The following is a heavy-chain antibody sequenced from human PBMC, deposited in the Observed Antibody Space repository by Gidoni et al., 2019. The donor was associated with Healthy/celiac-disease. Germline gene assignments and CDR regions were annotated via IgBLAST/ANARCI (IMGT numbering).Heavy chain of an antibody. D-gene: IGHD6-19*01. CDR3: ANPDSSGWRGAFDC. Sequence: EVQLLESVGGSVQPGGSLSLSCAASGFTCSSYAMSWVRQAPGKGLEWVSAIRGSGGSTYDAATLKGLFTISKDNCKNTLYLQMNSLSAEDTAVYYCANPDSSGWRGAFDCWGQGTLVTVSS. J-gene: IGHJ4*02. V-gene: IGHV3-23*01. CDR2: IRGSGGST. CDR1: GFTCSSYA.